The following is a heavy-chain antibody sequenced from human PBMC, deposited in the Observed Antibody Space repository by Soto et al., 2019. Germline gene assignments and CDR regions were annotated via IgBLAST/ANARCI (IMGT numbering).Heavy chain of an antibody. CDR3: ARSRYGRFGLDV. Sequence: QVQLQESGPGLVRPSETLSLRCLVSGDSISGFNWWTWVRQSPGQGLEWIGEIFHNGGPKYNPSLTSRVTISVDKSKNQFSLNLTSVTAADTAIYYCARSRYGRFGLDVWGQGTTVAVSS. CDR1: GDSISGFNW. D-gene: IGHD3-16*02. CDR2: IFHNGGP. V-gene: IGHV4-4*02. J-gene: IGHJ6*02.